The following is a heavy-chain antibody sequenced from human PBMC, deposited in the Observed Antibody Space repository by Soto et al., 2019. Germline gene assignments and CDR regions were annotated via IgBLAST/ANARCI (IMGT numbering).Heavy chain of an antibody. D-gene: IGHD6-19*01. J-gene: IGHJ4*02. CDR2: ISGSGGNT. V-gene: IGHV3-23*01. CDR3: AKDRGGSGWRTLER. Sequence: EVQLLESGGSLVHPGGSLRLSCAASGFSFSYFAMSWVRQAPGKGLEWVAAISGSGGNTYYADSVKGRFTISRDNSKNTLFLQMNSLRDEDTAVYYGAKDRGGSGWRTLERWGQGTLVTVSS. CDR1: GFSFSYFA.